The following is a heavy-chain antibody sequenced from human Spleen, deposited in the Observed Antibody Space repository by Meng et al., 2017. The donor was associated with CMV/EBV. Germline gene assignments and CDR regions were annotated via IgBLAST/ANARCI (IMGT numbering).Heavy chain of an antibody. J-gene: IGHJ4*02. V-gene: IGHV3-73*01. CDR1: KFTFGGYC. D-gene: IGHD3-22*01. CDR2: IRSHVNNYAT. CDR3: ARGFYDSRGYYIH. Sequence: GGSLRLSCAASKFTFGGYCMNWVRQASGKGLEWVGRIRSHVNNYATAYAESLKGRVTISRDDSKDTAYLQMNSLKTEDTAVYYCARGFYDSRGYYIHWGQGTLVTVSS.